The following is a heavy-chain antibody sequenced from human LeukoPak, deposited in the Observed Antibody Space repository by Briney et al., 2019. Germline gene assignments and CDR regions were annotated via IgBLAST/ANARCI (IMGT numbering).Heavy chain of an antibody. J-gene: IGHJ6*02. CDR1: GGSISSYY. Sequence: SETLSLTCTVSGGSISSYYWSWIRQPPGKGLEWIGYFYYSGSTNYNPSLKSRVTISVDTSKNQLSLNKSSVTAADTAVYYCARHVRGGYNSASYYYGMDVWGQGTTVTVSS. CDR3: ARHVRGGYNSASYYYGMDV. CDR2: FYYSGST. V-gene: IGHV4-59*08. D-gene: IGHD5-24*01.